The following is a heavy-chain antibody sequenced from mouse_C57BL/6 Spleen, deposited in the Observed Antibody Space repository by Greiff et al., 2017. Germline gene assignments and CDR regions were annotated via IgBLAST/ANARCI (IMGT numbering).Heavy chain of an antibody. Sequence: QVHVKQSGPELVKPGASVKISCKASGYAFSSSWMNWVKQRPGKGLEWIGRIYPGDGDTNYNGKFKGKATLTADKSSSTAYMQLSSLTSEDSAVYFCANLYYGSSPAWFAYWGQGTLVTVSA. CDR1: GYAFSSSW. D-gene: IGHD1-1*01. CDR3: ANLYYGSSPAWFAY. J-gene: IGHJ3*01. CDR2: IYPGDGDT. V-gene: IGHV1-82*01.